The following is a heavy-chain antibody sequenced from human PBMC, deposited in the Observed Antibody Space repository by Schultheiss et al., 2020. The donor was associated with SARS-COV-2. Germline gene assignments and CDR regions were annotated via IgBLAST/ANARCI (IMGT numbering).Heavy chain of an antibody. V-gene: IGHV2-70*16. Sequence: QTLSLTCAVYGGSFSGYYWSWIRQPPGKALDWLARIDWDDDKFYSTSLKTRLTISKDTSKNQVVLTMTNMDPVDTATYYCARMTYYYGSGSRNSYYFDYWGQGTLVTVSS. CDR3: ARMTYYYGSGSRNSYYFDY. D-gene: IGHD3-10*01. CDR1: GGSFSGYY. CDR2: IDWDDDK. J-gene: IGHJ4*02.